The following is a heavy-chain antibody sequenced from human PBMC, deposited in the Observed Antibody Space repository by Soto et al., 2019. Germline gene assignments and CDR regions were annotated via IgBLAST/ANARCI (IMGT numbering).Heavy chain of an antibody. CDR1: GGSISSSSDY. Sequence: QLQLQESGPGLVKPSETLSLTCTVSGGSISSSSDYWGWIRQPPGKGLEWIGSIYYSGSTYYNPSLKSRVAISVDTSKTQFSLKPSSVTAADTAVYYCARHSPAYGGAWGQGTLVTVSS. J-gene: IGHJ5*02. CDR2: IYYSGST. CDR3: ARHSPAYGGA. D-gene: IGHD4-17*01. V-gene: IGHV4-39*01.